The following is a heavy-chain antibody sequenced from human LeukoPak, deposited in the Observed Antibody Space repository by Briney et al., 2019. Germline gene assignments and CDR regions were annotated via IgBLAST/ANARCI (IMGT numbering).Heavy chain of an antibody. CDR3: ARDLGDIVVVTAIGAGGFDP. D-gene: IGHD2-21*02. Sequence: SVKVSCKASGGTFGSYAISWVRQAPGQGLEWMGRIIPIFGIANYAQKFQGRVTITADKSTSTAYMELSSLRFEDTAVYYCARDLGDIVVVTAIGAGGFDPWGQGTLVTVSS. J-gene: IGHJ5*02. CDR1: GGTFGSYA. CDR2: IIPIFGIA. V-gene: IGHV1-69*04.